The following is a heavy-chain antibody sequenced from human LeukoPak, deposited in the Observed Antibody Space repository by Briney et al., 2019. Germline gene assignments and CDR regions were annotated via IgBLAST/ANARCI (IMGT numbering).Heavy chain of an antibody. Sequence: GGSLRLSCAASGFTFSSYGMHWVRQAPGKGLEWVAFIRYDGSNKYYADSVKGRFTISRDNSKNTLYLQMNSLRAEDTAVYYCAKIPPEYSSWSVELPTDYWVQGTLVTVSS. J-gene: IGHJ4*02. CDR2: IRYDGSNK. D-gene: IGHD6-6*01. CDR1: GFTFSSYG. V-gene: IGHV3-30*02. CDR3: AKIPPEYSSWSVELPTDY.